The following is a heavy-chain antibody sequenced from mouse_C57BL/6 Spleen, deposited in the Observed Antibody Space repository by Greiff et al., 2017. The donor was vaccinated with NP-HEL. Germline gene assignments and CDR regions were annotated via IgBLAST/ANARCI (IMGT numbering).Heavy chain of an antibody. D-gene: IGHD2-2*01. J-gene: IGHJ4*01. Sequence: QVQLKQPGAELVKPGASVKLSCKASGYTFTSYWMHWVKQRPGQGLEWIGMIHPNSGSTNYNEKFKSKATLTVDKSSSTAYMQLSSLTSEDSAVYYCARCGYDEREDYYAMDYWGQGTSVTVSS. CDR2: IHPNSGST. V-gene: IGHV1-64*01. CDR3: ARCGYDEREDYYAMDY. CDR1: GYTFTSYW.